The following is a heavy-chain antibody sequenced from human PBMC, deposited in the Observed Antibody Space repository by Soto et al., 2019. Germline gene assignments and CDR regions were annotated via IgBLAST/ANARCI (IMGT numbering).Heavy chain of an antibody. J-gene: IGHJ6*02. CDR2: TSKDGAST. CDR3: ARDRQGDGDYKLDV. V-gene: IGHV3-74*01. Sequence: EVQLVESGGGLVQPGGSLRLSCAVSGFTFSDYWMHWVRQAPGGGLEWVSRTSKDGASTIYVDAVNGRFTVSRNNAEDTVYLQMDSLRVDDTAVYYCARDRQGDGDYKLDVWGQGTTVTVSS. CDR1: GFTFSDYW. D-gene: IGHD4-17*01.